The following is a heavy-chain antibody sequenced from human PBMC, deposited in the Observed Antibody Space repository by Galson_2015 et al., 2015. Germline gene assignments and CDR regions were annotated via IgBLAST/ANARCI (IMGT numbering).Heavy chain of an antibody. Sequence: SVKVSCKASGYTFSTHAMNWVRQAPGQGLEWMGWINTKTGHQTYAQGLTGRFVFSLDTSVSTAYLQIGSLKAEDTAVYYCARDLWEVVPAAIGWFDPWGQGTLVTVSS. CDR2: INTKTGHQ. V-gene: IGHV7-4-1*01. CDR1: GYTFSTHA. D-gene: IGHD2-2*02. CDR3: ARDLWEVVPAAIGWFDP. J-gene: IGHJ5*02.